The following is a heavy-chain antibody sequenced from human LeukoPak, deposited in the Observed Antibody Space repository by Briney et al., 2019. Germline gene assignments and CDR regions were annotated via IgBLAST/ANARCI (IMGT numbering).Heavy chain of an antibody. V-gene: IGHV1-69*04. D-gene: IGHD3-22*01. CDR1: GGTFSSYA. Sequence: SVKVSCKASGGTFSSYAISWVRQAPGQGLEWMGRIIPILGIANYAQKFQSRVTITADKSTSTAYMELSSLRSEDTAVYYCARVGDSSGLHWSGYYFDYWGQGTLVTVSS. J-gene: IGHJ4*02. CDR2: IIPILGIA. CDR3: ARVGDSSGLHWSGYYFDY.